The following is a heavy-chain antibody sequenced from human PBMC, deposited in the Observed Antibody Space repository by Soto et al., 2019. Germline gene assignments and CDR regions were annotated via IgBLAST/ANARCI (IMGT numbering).Heavy chain of an antibody. V-gene: IGHV1-3*01. CDR3: ARGAGYCSPDCWNDYYYAMDV. CDR2: INVGTGNT. CDR1: GYIFTNYA. J-gene: IGHJ6*02. Sequence: ASVKVSCKASGYIFTNYAIHWVRQAPGQRLEWVGWINVGTGNTKYSQNFQGRVTITRDTSATTACMELSSLRSEDTAVYYCARGAGYCSPDCWNDYYYAMDVWGQGTTVTVSS. D-gene: IGHD1-1*01.